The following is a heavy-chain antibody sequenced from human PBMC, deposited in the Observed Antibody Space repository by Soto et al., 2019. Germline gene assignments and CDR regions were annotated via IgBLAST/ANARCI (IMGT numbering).Heavy chain of an antibody. Sequence: SETLSLTCTVSGGSISSYYWSWIRQPPGKGLEWIGYIYYSGSTNYNPSLKSRVTISVDTSKNQFSLKLSSVTAADTAVYYWASVRGHTYYDFGSGYQGNWFDPWGQGTLVTVSS. CDR1: GGSISSYY. V-gene: IGHV4-59*01. CDR3: ASVRGHTYYDFGSGYQGNWFDP. CDR2: IYYSGST. D-gene: IGHD3-3*01. J-gene: IGHJ5*02.